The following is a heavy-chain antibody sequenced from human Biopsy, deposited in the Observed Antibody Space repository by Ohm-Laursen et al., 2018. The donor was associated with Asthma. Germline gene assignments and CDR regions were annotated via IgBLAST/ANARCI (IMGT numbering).Heavy chain of an antibody. Sequence: SLRLSCVASGFTFSTSWMTWVRQAPGKGLEWVANIKEDGSEKNYVDSVKGRFTISRDNGKNSLYLQMNSLRAEDTAVYYCARTFHFWSPYRAEHYQLWGQGTLVTVSS. J-gene: IGHJ1*01. D-gene: IGHD3-3*02. CDR3: ARTFHFWSPYRAEHYQL. CDR2: IKEDGSEK. V-gene: IGHV3-7*02. CDR1: GFTFSTSW.